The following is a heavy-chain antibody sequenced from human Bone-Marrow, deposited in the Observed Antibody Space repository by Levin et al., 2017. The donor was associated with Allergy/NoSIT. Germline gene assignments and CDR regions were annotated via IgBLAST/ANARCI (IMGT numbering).Heavy chain of an antibody. CDR1: GFTVSRNY. J-gene: IGHJ4*02. CDR3: ATSPTSGY. CDR2: IYSGGST. V-gene: IGHV3-53*01. Sequence: GGSLRLSCAASGFTVSRNYMSWVRQAPGKGLEGVSIIYSGGSTYYTDSVKGRFTISRDSSKNTLYLQMNSLRAEDTAVYYCATSPTSGYWGQGTLVTVSS.